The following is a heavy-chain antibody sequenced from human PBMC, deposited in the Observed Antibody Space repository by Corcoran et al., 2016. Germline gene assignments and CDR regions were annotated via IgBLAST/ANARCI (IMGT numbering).Heavy chain of an antibody. CDR1: GGSFSGYY. CDR2: INHSGST. CDR3: ARGHASVVVVAATTYFDL. J-gene: IGHJ2*01. Sequence: QVQLQQWGAGLLKPSETLSLTCAVYGGSFSGYYWSWIRQPPGKGLEWIGEINHSGSTNYNPSLKSRVTISVDTSKNQFSLKLSSVTAADTAVYYWARGHASVVVVAATTYFDLWGRGTLVTVSS. V-gene: IGHV4-34*01. D-gene: IGHD2-15*01.